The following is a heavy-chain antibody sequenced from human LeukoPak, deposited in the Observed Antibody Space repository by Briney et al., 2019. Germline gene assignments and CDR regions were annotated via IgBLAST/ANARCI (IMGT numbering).Heavy chain of an antibody. D-gene: IGHD6-19*01. J-gene: IGHJ4*02. CDR2: INSDGSST. V-gene: IGHV3-74*01. CDR1: GFTFSSYW. CDR3: APSSGWFFFDY. Sequence: GGSLRFSCAASGFTFSSYWMHWVRQAPGKGLVWVSRINSDGSSTSYADSVKGRFTISRDNAKNTLYLQMNSLRAEDTAVYYCAPSSGWFFFDYWGQGTLVTVSS.